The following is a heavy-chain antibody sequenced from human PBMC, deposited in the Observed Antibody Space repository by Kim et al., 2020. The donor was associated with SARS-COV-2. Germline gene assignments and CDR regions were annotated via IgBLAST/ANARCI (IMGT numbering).Heavy chain of an antibody. CDR2: MNPNSGNT. CDR3: ARKWEY. V-gene: IGHV1-8*01. D-gene: IGHD1-26*01. CDR1: GYTFSSYD. Sequence: ASVKVSCKASGYTFSSYDINWVRQATGQGLEWMGWMNPNSGNTGHAQKFQVRVTMTRNTSITTAYMELSSLTSEDTAIYYCARKWEYWGQGALVTVSS. J-gene: IGHJ4*02.